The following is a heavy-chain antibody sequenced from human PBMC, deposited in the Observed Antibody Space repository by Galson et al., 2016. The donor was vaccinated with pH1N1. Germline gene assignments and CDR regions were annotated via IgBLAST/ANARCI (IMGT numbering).Heavy chain of an antibody. J-gene: IGHJ4*02. V-gene: IGHV4-59*08. Sequence: SETLSLTCTVSGTSVSGNYWSWIRQPPGKGLEWIGYLYYNENTNYNPSLKSRVTISEDTSKNQFSLRLTSVTAADTAVYYGARHTRWGSSSSFDYWGQGALVTVSS. D-gene: IGHD6-13*01. CDR1: GTSVSGNY. CDR2: LYYNENT. CDR3: ARHTRWGSSSSFDY.